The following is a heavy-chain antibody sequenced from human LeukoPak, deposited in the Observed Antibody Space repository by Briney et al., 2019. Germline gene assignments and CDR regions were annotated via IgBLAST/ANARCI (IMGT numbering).Heavy chain of an antibody. Sequence: SETLPLTCTVSGGSISSGGYYWSWIRQHPGKGLEWIGYIYYSGSTYYNPSLKSRVTISVDTSKNQFSLKLSSVTAADTAVYYCATIRAYYDYVWGSYANWGQGTLVTVSS. J-gene: IGHJ4*02. V-gene: IGHV4-31*03. CDR3: ATIRAYYDYVWGSYAN. CDR1: GGSISSGGYY. CDR2: IYYSGST. D-gene: IGHD3-16*01.